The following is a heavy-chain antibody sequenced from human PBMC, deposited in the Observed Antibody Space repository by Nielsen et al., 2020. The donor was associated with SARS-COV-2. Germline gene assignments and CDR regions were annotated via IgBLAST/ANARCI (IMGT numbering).Heavy chain of an antibody. Sequence: GESLKISCKGSGYSFTSYWIGWVRQMPGKGLEWMGIIYPGDSDTRYSPSFQGQITISADKSTNTAYLQWSSLKASDTATYYCAATVTNGWLDPWGQGTLVTVSS. D-gene: IGHD4-17*01. CDR1: GYSFTSYW. CDR3: AATVTNGWLDP. J-gene: IGHJ5*02. V-gene: IGHV5-51*01. CDR2: IYPGDSDT.